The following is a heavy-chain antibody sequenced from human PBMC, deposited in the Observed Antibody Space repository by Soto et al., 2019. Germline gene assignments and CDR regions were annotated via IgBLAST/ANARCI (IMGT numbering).Heavy chain of an antibody. Sequence: QVQLVQSGAEVKKPGASVKVSCKASGYTFTSYAMHWVRQAPGQRLEWMGWINAGNGNTKYSQKFQGRVTITRDTSASTAYMELSSLRSEDTAVYYCARARGDFWRGSPFDYWGQGTLVTVSS. CDR1: GYTFTSYA. D-gene: IGHD3-3*01. CDR3: ARARGDFWRGSPFDY. J-gene: IGHJ4*02. CDR2: INAGNGNT. V-gene: IGHV1-3*01.